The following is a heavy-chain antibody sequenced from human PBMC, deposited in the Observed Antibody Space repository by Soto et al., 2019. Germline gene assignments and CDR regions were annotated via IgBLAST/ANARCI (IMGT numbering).Heavy chain of an antibody. J-gene: IGHJ3*02. CDR2: FFHGGNT. V-gene: IGHV4-30-2*01. D-gene: IGHD3-9*01. CDR3: ARTSYDILTGRLDAFDI. Sequence: SETLSLTCAVSGGSISSGGYSWSWLRQPPGKGLEWIGYFFHGGNTYYNPSLRSRVIMSVDKSKNHFSLGLKSVTAADTATYYSARTSYDILTGRLDAFDIWGQGTMVTVSS. CDR1: GGSISSGGYS.